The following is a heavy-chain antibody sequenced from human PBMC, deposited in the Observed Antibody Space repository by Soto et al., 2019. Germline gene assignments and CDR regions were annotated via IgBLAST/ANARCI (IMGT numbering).Heavy chain of an antibody. Sequence: QVQLVESGGGLVKPGGSLRLSCAASGFTFSDYYMSWIRQAPGKGLEWVSYISSSGSTIYYADSVKGRFTISRDNAKNSLYLQMNSLRAEDTAVYYCARDVIAGAEGEQLAYYYYYMDVWGKGTTVTVSS. CDR3: ARDVIAGAEGEQLAYYYYYMDV. D-gene: IGHD6-6*01. J-gene: IGHJ6*03. V-gene: IGHV3-11*01. CDR2: ISSSGSTI. CDR1: GFTFSDYY.